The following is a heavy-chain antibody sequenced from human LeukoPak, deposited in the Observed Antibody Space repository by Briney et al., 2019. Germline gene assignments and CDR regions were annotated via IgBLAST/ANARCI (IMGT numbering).Heavy chain of an antibody. J-gene: IGHJ3*02. CDR3: AKDSSSWYRGKKYALDI. CDR2: IRYDGSNK. Sequence: GGSLRLSCAASGFTFSSYGMHWVRQAPGKGLEWVAFIRYDGSNKYYADSVKGRFTISRDNSKNTLYLQMNSLRAEDTAVYYCAKDSSSWYRGKKYALDIWGQGTMVTVSS. V-gene: IGHV3-30*02. D-gene: IGHD6-13*01. CDR1: GFTFSSYG.